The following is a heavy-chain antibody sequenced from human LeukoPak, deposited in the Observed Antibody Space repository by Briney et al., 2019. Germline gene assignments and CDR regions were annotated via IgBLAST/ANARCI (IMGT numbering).Heavy chain of an antibody. J-gene: IGHJ5*02. CDR3: ARDGRRDGYNH. CDR1: NGSISSGGYH. CDR2: IYVSGST. V-gene: IGHV4-61*10. D-gene: IGHD5-24*01. Sequence: SETLSLTCTVSNGSISSGGYHWSWIRQPAGRGLEWIGRIYVSGSTNYNPSLKSRVTISVDTSKNQFSLKLSSVTAADTAVYYCARDGRRDGYNHWGQGTLVTVSS.